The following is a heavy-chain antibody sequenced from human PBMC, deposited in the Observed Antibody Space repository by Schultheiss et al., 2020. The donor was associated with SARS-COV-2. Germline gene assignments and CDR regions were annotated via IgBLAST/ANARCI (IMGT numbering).Heavy chain of an antibody. D-gene: IGHD6-25*01. CDR1: GGSIGSTYW. V-gene: IGHV4-4*02. CDR3: ARVFGMAAAPRPFDP. Sequence: SETLSLTCAVSGGSIGSTYWWNWLRQPPGKGLEWIGEIFHSGTTNYNPSLKSRVTISLDRSRNQFSLNLTSVTAADTAVYYCARVFGMAAAPRPFDPWGQGALVTVSS. CDR2: IFHSGTT. J-gene: IGHJ5*02.